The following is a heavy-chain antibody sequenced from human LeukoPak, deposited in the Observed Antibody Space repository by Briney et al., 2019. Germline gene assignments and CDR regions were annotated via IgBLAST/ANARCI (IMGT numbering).Heavy chain of an antibody. V-gene: IGHV4-31*03. CDR2: IYYSGST. Sequence: SETLSLTCTVSGDSISSGGYYWSWLRQHPGKGLEWIGYIYYSGSTYYNPSLKSRVTISVDTSKNQFSLKLSSVTAADTAVYYCARGGVSSSPDYYYYYMDVWGKGTTVTVSS. J-gene: IGHJ6*03. CDR1: GDSISSGGYY. D-gene: IGHD6-6*01. CDR3: ARGGVSSSPDYYYYYMDV.